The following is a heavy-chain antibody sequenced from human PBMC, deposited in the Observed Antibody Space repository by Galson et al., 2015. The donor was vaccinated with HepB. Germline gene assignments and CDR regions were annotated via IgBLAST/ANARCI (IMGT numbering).Heavy chain of an antibody. D-gene: IGHD1-26*01. V-gene: IGHV1-18*01. CDR3: AREQWAGGAFDI. CDR2: ISACSGNT. J-gene: IGHJ3*02. Sequence: SVKVSCKASGYTFTSYGISWVRQAPGQGLEWMGWISACSGNTNYAQKLQGRVTMTTDTSTSTAYMELRSLRSDDTAVYYCAREQWAGGAFDIWGQGTMVTVSS. CDR1: GYTFTSYG.